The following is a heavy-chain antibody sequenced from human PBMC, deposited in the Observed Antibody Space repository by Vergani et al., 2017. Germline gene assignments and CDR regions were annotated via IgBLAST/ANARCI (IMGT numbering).Heavy chain of an antibody. J-gene: IGHJ5*02. CDR3: ARSPHGYTYGGYISQFDP. CDR1: GFTFSNLW. V-gene: IGHV3-7*01. CDR2: IKYDGSKK. Sequence: LESGGGLVQPGGSIRLSCEASGFTFSNLWMTWVRQAPGKGLEWVANIKYDGSKKNYVDSVKGRFTISRDNAKNSLYLQMNNLRVEDTAVYFCARSPHGYTYGGYISQFDPWGQGTLVTVSS. D-gene: IGHD5-18*01.